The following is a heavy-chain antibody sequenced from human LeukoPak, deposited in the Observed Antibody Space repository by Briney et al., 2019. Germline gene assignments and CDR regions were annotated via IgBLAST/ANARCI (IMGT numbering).Heavy chain of an antibody. V-gene: IGHV3-33*03. CDR2: IWHDGSNK. CDR3: VKDRYGDLEN. J-gene: IGHJ4*01. Sequence: PGGSLRLSCAASGFNFRTYGMHWVRRAPGKGLEWVAIIWHDGSNKYYGDCVKGRFTISRDNPKNTLYLEMNSPRAEDTAVYYCVKDRYGDLENWGQGTLVTVSS. CDR1: GFNFRTYG. D-gene: IGHD4-17*01.